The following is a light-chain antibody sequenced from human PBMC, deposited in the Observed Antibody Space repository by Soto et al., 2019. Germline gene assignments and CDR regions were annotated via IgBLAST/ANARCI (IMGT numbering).Light chain of an antibody. J-gene: IGLJ2*01. CDR2: EVS. CDR3: SPYAGSNSLV. Sequence: QSALTQPPSASGSPGQSVTISCTGTSSDVGGYNYVSWYQQHPGKAPKLMIYEVSKRPSGVPDRFSGSKSGNTASLTVSGLQAEDEADYYCSPYAGSNSLVFGGGTKVTVL. CDR1: SSDVGGYNY. V-gene: IGLV2-8*01.